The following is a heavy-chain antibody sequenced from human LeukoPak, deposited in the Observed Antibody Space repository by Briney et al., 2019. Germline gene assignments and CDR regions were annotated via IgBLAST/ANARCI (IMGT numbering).Heavy chain of an antibody. CDR1: KFSFNNYW. CDR3: TTVSGTSGGASHF. V-gene: IGHV3-7*01. D-gene: IGHD6-25*01. J-gene: IGHJ4*02. Sequence: GGSLRLSCVGSKFSFNNYWMNWVRQAPGKGLEWVANIKPDASEKSYVDSVKGRFTISRDDAENSLYLQMSSLRAEDTATYYCTTVSGTSGGASHFWGQGTLVTVSS. CDR2: IKPDASEK.